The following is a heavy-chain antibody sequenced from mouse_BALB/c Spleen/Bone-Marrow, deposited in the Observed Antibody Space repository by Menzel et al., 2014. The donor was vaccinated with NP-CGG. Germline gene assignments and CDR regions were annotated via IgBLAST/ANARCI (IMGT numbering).Heavy chain of an antibody. CDR1: GYTFTYYN. D-gene: IGHD2-1*01. V-gene: IGHV1S29*02. Sequence: EVQLQQSGPELVKPGASVKISCKASGYTFTYYNMHWVKQSHGKSLEWIGYIYPYNGGTGYNQKFKSKATLTVDNSSSTAYMELRSLTSEDSAVYYCALYGNYGAYWGQGTLVTVSA. CDR2: IYPYNGGT. CDR3: ALYGNYGAY. J-gene: IGHJ3*01.